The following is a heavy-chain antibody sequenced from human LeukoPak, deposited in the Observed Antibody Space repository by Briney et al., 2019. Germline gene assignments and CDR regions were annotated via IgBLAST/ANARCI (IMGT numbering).Heavy chain of an antibody. CDR1: GYTFTSYG. Sequence: ASVKVSCKASGYTFTSYGISWLRQAPGQGLEWMGWISAYNGNTNYAQKLQGRVAMTTDTSTSTAYMELRSLRSDDTAVYYCARVNVATRENWFDPWGQGTLVTVSS. D-gene: IGHD5-12*01. V-gene: IGHV1-18*01. CDR2: ISAYNGNT. J-gene: IGHJ5*02. CDR3: ARVNVATRENWFDP.